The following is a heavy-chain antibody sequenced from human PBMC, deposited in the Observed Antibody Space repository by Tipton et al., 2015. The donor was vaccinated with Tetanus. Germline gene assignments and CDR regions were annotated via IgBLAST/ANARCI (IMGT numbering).Heavy chain of an antibody. J-gene: IGHJ4*02. CDR2: ISYSGST. D-gene: IGHD5-24*01. CDR3: ARANYQSSKKGPFDS. V-gene: IGHV4-61*08. CDR1: GVSIRGEDYY. Sequence: TLSLTCTVSGVSIRGEDYYWNWIRQPPGKGLEWLEYISYSGSTNSNYSLKSRITISRDTSKNQFSLKLASVTAADTAVYYCARANYQSSKKGPFDSWGQGTQVIVSS.